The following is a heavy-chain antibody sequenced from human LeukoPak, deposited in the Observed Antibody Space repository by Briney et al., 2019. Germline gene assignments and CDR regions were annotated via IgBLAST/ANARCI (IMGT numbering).Heavy chain of an antibody. D-gene: IGHD3-22*01. CDR2: ISSSSSYI. V-gene: IGHV3-21*01. J-gene: IGHJ4*02. Sequence: PGGSLRLSCAASGFTFSSYSMNWVRQAPGKGLEWVSSISSSSSYIYYADSVKGRFTISRDNAKNSLYLQMNSLRAEDTAVYYCASHYYDSSGYYQQYYFDYWGQGTAFTVSS. CDR1: GFTFSSYS. CDR3: ASHYYDSSGYYQQYYFDY.